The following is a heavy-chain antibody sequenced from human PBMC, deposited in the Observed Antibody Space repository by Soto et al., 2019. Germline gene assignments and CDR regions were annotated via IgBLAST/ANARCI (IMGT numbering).Heavy chain of an antibody. CDR3: ASIYGRNWFDP. Sequence: SETLSLTCAVYGGSFSGYYWSWIRQPPGKGLEWIGEINHSGSTNYNPSLKSRVTISVDTSKNQFSLKLSSVTAADTAVYYCASIYGRNWFDPWGQGTLVTVSS. CDR2: INHSGST. V-gene: IGHV4-34*01. D-gene: IGHD3-10*01. CDR1: GGSFSGYY. J-gene: IGHJ5*02.